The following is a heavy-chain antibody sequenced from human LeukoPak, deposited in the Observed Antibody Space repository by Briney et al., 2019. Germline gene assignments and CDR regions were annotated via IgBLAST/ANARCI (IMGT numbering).Heavy chain of an antibody. V-gene: IGHV4-39*07. CDR3: ARGLGISSSGWGSLLPFYYFDY. CDR1: GGSISSSSYY. J-gene: IGHJ4*02. Sequence: SETLSLTCTVSGGSISSSSYYWGWIRQPPGKGLEWIGSIYYSGSTYYNPSLKSRVTISVDRSKNQFSLKLSSVTAADTAVYYCARGLGISSSGWGSLLPFYYFDYWGQGTLVTVSS. D-gene: IGHD6-19*01. CDR2: IYYSGST.